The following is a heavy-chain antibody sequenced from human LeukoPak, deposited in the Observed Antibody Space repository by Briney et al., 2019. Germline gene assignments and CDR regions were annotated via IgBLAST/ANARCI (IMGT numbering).Heavy chain of an antibody. V-gene: IGHV4-39*07. CDR3: ARDGYGGMATTSFDY. CDR2: IYYSGST. D-gene: IGHD5-24*01. Sequence: SETLSLTCTVSGGSISSSSYYWGWIRQPPGKGLEWIGSIYYSGSTYYNPSLKSRVTISVDTSKNQFSLKLSSVTAADTAVYYCARDGYGGMATTSFDYWGQGTLVTVSS. J-gene: IGHJ4*02. CDR1: GGSISSSSYY.